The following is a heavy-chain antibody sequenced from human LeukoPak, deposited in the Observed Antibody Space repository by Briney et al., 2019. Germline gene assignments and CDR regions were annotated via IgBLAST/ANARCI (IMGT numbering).Heavy chain of an antibody. V-gene: IGHV1-2*02. J-gene: IGHJ4*02. CDR1: GYTFTGQD. D-gene: IGHD1-26*01. CDR2: INPNTGDT. Sequence: GASVKVSCKASGYTFTGQDMHWVRQAPGQGLEWMGWINPNTGDTNNAQKFQGRVTMTRDTTISTAYMEPSRLTSDDTAVYYCASYPRYSISPPFDYWGQGTLVTVSS. CDR3: ASYPRYSISPPFDY.